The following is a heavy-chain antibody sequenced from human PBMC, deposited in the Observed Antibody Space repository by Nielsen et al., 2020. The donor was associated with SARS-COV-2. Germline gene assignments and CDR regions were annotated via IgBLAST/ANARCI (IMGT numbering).Heavy chain of an antibody. CDR1: GGSMINSNYY. Sequence: SDTLSLTCTVSGGSMINSNYYWGWIRQPPGRGLEWIGGIHYTGSTYYNPSLTSRATISVDTSKKQFSLRLSSVTAADTAVYYCARQSRWLANFDYWGQGTLVPVSS. V-gene: IGHV4-39*01. CDR3: ARQSRWLANFDY. CDR2: IHYTGST. J-gene: IGHJ4*02. D-gene: IGHD6-19*01.